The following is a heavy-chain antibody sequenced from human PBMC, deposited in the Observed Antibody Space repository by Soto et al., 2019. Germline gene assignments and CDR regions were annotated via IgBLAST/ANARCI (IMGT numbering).Heavy chain of an antibody. CDR1: GGSFSGYY. J-gene: IGHJ5*02. Sequence: SETLSLTCAVYGGSFSGYYWSWIRQPPGKGLEWIGEINHSGSTNYNPSLKSRVTISVDTSKNQFSLKLSSVTAADTAVYYCARHVRQWLDYNWFDPWGQGTLVTVSS. CDR2: INHSGST. V-gene: IGHV4-34*01. D-gene: IGHD6-19*01. CDR3: ARHVRQWLDYNWFDP.